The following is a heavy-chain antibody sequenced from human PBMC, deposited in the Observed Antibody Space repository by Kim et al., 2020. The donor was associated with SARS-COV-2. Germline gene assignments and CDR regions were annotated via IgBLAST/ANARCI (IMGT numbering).Heavy chain of an antibody. CDR1: GFTFSRLG. V-gene: IGHV3-30*18. CDR3: AKDTHGDSGTYFDY. J-gene: IGHJ4*02. CDR2: ISYDGSNK. D-gene: IGHD4-17*01. Sequence: GGSLRLSCAASGFTFSRLGMHWVRQAPGKGLEWVAVISYDGSNKHYSDSVKGRFTISRDISKNTLYLQMNSLRAEDTAVYYCAKDTHGDSGTYFDYRGQGTLVTVSS.